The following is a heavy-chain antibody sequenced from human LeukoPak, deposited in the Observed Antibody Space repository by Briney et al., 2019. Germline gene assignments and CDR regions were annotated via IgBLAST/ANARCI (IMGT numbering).Heavy chain of an antibody. CDR2: IYYSGST. V-gene: IGHV4-59*01. J-gene: IGHJ4*02. Sequence: SETLSLTCTVSGGSISSYYWSWLRQPPGKGLEWIGYIYYSGSTNYNPSFKSRVTISVDTSKNQCSLKLSSVTAADTAVYYCARDYQYYFDYWGQGTLVTVSS. CDR1: GGSISSYY. CDR3: ARDYQYYFDY. D-gene: IGHD3-16*02.